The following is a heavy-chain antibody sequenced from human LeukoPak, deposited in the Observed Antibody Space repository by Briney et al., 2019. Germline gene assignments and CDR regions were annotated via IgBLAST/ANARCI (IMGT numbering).Heavy chain of an antibody. CDR2: ISLNSGSI. CDR1: GFTFNDYA. Sequence: GGSLRLSCAASGFTFNDYAMHWVRQVPGKGLEWVSGISLNSGSIGYAGSVKGRFSISRDNAKNSLYLQMNSLRAEDTAVYYRARDPVADYWGQGTLVTVSS. D-gene: IGHD4-23*01. CDR3: ARDPVADY. V-gene: IGHV3-9*01. J-gene: IGHJ4*02.